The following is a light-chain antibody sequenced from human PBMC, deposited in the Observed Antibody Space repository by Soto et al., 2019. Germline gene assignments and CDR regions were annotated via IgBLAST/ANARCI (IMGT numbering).Light chain of an antibody. Sequence: QSVLTQPPSASGTPGQRVTISCSGSSSNIGSNPVNWYQHLPGTAPKLLIYRNKQRPSGVPDRFSGSTSGTSASLAISGLQSEDEAAYYCAAWDDSLAVVFGGGTQLTVL. CDR1: SSNIGSNP. CDR2: RNK. V-gene: IGLV1-44*01. J-gene: IGLJ2*01. CDR3: AAWDDSLAVV.